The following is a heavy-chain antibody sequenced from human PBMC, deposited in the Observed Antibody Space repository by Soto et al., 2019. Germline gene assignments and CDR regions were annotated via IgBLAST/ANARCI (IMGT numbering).Heavy chain of an antibody. Sequence: SETLSLTCTVSGDSIISSDLYWGWVRQPPGKGLECIGSIFYLGSSYYNPSLKSRVTMSVDTSKNQFSLRLRSVTAADTALYFCARHSLALRKNNWFDPWGQGIMVTVSS. V-gene: IGHV4-39*01. CDR1: GDSIISSDLY. J-gene: IGHJ5*02. CDR3: ARHSLALRKNNWFDP. D-gene: IGHD3-3*02. CDR2: IFYLGSS.